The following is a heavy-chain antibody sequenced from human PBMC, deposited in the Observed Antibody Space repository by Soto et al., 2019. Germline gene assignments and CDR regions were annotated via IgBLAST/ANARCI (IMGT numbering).Heavy chain of an antibody. CDR1: GFTFQDHA. Sequence: HTGGSLRLSCAASGFTFQDHAMNWVRQAPGKGLEWLSVVSGSGEHTYYAASVKGRFTISRDNSKKIIYLEMNSLRVEDTALYYCARDRMLYATDYFYPMDLWGQGTTVTVSS. D-gene: IGHD2-8*01. CDR3: ARDRMLYATDYFYPMDL. J-gene: IGHJ6*02. V-gene: IGHV3-23*01. CDR2: VSGSGEHT.